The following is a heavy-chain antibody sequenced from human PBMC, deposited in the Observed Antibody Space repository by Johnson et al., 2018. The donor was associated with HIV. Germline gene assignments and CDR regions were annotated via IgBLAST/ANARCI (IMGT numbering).Heavy chain of an antibody. CDR1: GFTFDVYA. D-gene: IGHD3-16*01. J-gene: IGHJ3*02. CDR3: ACLAHDAFDI. V-gene: IGHV3-20*04. CDR2: LHWNGSST. Sequence: VQLVESGGGVVRPGGSLRLSCAASGFTFDVYAMSWVRQAPGKGLEWVSGLHWNGSSTDYADSVKGRFTISRDNAKNTLYLQMNSLRAEYTAVYYCACLAHDAFDIWGQGTMVTVSS.